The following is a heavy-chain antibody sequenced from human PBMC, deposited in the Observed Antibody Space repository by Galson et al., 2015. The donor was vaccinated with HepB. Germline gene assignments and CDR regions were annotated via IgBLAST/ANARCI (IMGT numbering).Heavy chain of an antibody. Sequence: QSGAEVKKPGESLRISCKGSGYSFTSSWIIWVRQMPGKGLEWMGSIDPSDSYTNYSPSFQGHVTISVDKSISTAYLQWSSLKASDTAMYYCARPKMVERHIYGMDVWGQGTTVTVSS. CDR3: ARPKMVERHIYGMDV. D-gene: IGHD1-1*01. CDR2: IDPSDSYT. J-gene: IGHJ6*02. V-gene: IGHV5-10-1*01. CDR1: GYSFTSSW.